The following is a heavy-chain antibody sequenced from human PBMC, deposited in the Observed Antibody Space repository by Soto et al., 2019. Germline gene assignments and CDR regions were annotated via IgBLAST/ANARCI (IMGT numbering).Heavy chain of an antibody. CDR3: AHRLLYDSSGHFWFDP. D-gene: IGHD3-22*01. V-gene: IGHV2-5*02. CDR2: IYWDDDK. Sequence: GSGPTLVNPTQTLTQTCTFSGFSLSTSGEGVGWIRQPPGKALEWLALIYWDDDKRYSPSLKSRLTITKDTSKNQVVLTMTNMDPVDTATYYCAHRLLYDSSGHFWFDPWGQGTLVTVSS. J-gene: IGHJ5*02. CDR1: GFSLSTSGEG.